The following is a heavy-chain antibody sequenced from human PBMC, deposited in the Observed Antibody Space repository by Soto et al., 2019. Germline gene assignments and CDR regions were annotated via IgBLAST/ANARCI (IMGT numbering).Heavy chain of an antibody. Sequence: SETLSLTCSVSGVSISGSYWSWIRQSPGKGLEWLGYVYYTGSTNYSPSLRSRVSISVDTSKNEFSLRLSSVTAADTAVYFCARSVAVPGAHIDYWGQGTQVNVSS. CDR1: GVSISGSY. CDR2: VYYTGST. J-gene: IGHJ4*02. V-gene: IGHV4-59*01. D-gene: IGHD6-19*01. CDR3: ARSVAVPGAHIDY.